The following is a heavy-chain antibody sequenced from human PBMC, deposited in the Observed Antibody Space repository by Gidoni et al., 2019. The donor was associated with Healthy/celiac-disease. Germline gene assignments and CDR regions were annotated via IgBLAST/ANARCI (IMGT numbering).Heavy chain of an antibody. CDR1: GFTFRSYA. D-gene: IGHD2-2*01. J-gene: IGHJ4*02. V-gene: IGHV3-23*01. Sequence: EVPLLESGGGLVQPGGSLRLSCADSGFTFRSYAMSWVRQAPGNGMEWVSSISGSGGSTYYADSVKGRFTISRDNSKNTLYLQMNSLRAEDTAVYYCAKHCSSTSCYFDYWGQGTLVTVSS. CDR3: AKHCSSTSCYFDY. CDR2: ISGSGGST.